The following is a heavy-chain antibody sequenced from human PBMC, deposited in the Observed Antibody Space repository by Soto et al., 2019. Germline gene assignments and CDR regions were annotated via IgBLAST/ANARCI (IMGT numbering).Heavy chain of an antibody. D-gene: IGHD1-1*01. Sequence: SETLSLTCGVSGYSINSGYYWGWIRQPPGKGLEWIGSMYHSGSTYYNPSLTSRVTISIDTSKNQFSLRLSSVTAADTAVYYCARYLEFYGVDVWGQGATVTVSS. CDR1: GYSINSGYY. CDR2: MYHSGST. J-gene: IGHJ6*02. CDR3: ARYLEFYGVDV. V-gene: IGHV4-38-2*01.